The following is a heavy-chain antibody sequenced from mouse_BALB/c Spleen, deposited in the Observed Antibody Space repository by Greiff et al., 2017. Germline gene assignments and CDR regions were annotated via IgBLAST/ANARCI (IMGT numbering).Heavy chain of an antibody. Sequence: EVQLQQSGPELMKPGASVKISCKASGYSFTSYYMHWVKQSHGKSLEWIGYIDPFNGGTSYNQKFKGKATLTVDKSSSTAYMHLSSLTSEDSAVYYCARSYYYGSPYYAMDYWGQGTSVTVSS. D-gene: IGHD1-1*01. CDR2: IDPFNGGT. CDR1: GYSFTSYY. J-gene: IGHJ4*01. V-gene: IGHV1-28*01. CDR3: ARSYYYGSPYYAMDY.